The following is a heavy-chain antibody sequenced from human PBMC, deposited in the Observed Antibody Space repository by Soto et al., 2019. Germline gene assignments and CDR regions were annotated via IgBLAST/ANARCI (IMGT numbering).Heavy chain of an antibody. CDR3: ARLIGVDYYDNSGSTGYFDY. Sequence: PSETLSLTCTVSGGSISSSYWSWIRQSPGKGLEWIGYIHYSGSTNYNPSLKSRVTISVDTSKNQFSLNLSSVTAADTAVYYCARLIGVDYYDNSGSTGYFDYWGQGTLVTVSS. V-gene: IGHV4-59*08. D-gene: IGHD3-22*01. J-gene: IGHJ4*02. CDR1: GGSISSSY. CDR2: IHYSGST.